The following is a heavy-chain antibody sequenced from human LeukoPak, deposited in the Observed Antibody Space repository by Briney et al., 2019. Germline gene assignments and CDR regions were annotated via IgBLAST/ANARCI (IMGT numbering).Heavy chain of an antibody. J-gene: IGHJ4*02. Sequence: SETLSLTCTVSGDSISSYYWSWIRQPAEKGLEWIGRIYSSASTNHNPSLKSRVTMSADTSKNQFSLRLSSLTAADTAVYFCARDYYYHNSGFFGYWGQGTLVTVSP. D-gene: IGHD3-22*01. CDR2: IYSSAST. CDR1: GDSISSYY. V-gene: IGHV4-4*07. CDR3: ARDYYYHNSGFFGY.